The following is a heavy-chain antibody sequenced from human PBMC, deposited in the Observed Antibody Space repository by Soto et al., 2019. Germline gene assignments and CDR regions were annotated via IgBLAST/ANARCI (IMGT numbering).Heavy chain of an antibody. CDR2: ISYDGSNA. D-gene: IGHD3-10*01. CDR1: GFSFSTYA. V-gene: IGHV3-30*04. CDR3: ARDGGGFGELLLNSYDAFDL. Sequence: GGSLRLSCTAPGFSFSTYAMYWVRQAPGKGLEWVAIISYDGSNAQYADSVKGRFTVARDNSKNTLYLQMHSLTAGDTAVYYCARDGGGFGELLLNSYDAFDLWGQGKLVTVSS. J-gene: IGHJ3*01.